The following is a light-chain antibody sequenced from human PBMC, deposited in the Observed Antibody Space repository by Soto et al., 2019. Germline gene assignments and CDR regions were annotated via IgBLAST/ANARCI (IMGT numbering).Light chain of an antibody. CDR2: RNN. CDR3: AAWDGSLTGRV. CDR1: SSNIGRNY. V-gene: IGLV1-47*01. J-gene: IGLJ3*02. Sequence: QSVLTQPPSASGTPGQRVTISCSGSSSNIGRNYVYWYQQLPGTAPKLLIYRNNQRPSGVPDRFSGSQSGTSASLAISGLRSEDEADYYCAAWDGSLTGRVFGGGTKVTVL.